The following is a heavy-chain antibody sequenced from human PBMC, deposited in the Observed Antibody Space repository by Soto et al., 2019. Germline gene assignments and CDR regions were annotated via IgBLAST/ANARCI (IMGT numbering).Heavy chain of an antibody. J-gene: IGHJ5*02. CDR2: IYYSGST. CDR1: GGSISTDGYY. V-gene: IGHV4-39*01. D-gene: IGHD2-2*01. CDR3: ARQVGAAMDLNWFDP. Sequence: PSETLSLTCTVSGGSISTDGYYWSWIRQHPGKGLEWIGYIYYSGSTYYNPSLKSRVTISVDTSKNQFSLKLSSVTAADTAVYYCARQVGAAMDLNWFDPWGQGTLVTVSS.